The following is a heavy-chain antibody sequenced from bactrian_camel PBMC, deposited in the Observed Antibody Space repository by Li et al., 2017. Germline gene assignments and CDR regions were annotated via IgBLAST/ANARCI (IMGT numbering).Heavy chain of an antibody. Sequence: QVQLVESGGGFVQPGRSLTLSCAASGFTFSGTRDWMHWFRLAPGKGLEWVFGLWTGYEGTTLYADSVKGRFFIYSDNAKNMLYLQMNSLTSEDTALYYCARGAPYWGQGTQVTVS. CDR3: ARGAPY. J-gene: IGHJ4*01. CDR1: GFTFSGTRDW. CDR2: LWTGYEGTT. V-gene: IGHV3S1*01.